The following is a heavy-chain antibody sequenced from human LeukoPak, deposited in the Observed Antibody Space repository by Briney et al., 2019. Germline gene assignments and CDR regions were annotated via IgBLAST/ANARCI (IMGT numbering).Heavy chain of an antibody. Sequence: SETLSLTCTVSGGSISSSSYYWSWIRQPPGTGLEWIGYIYYSGSTNYNPSLKSRVTMSVDTSRNQFSLKLSSLTAADTAVYYCARSIVGGTIDYWGQGTLVTVSS. CDR1: GGSISSSSYY. CDR3: ARSIVGGTIDY. CDR2: IYYSGST. J-gene: IGHJ4*02. D-gene: IGHD1-26*01. V-gene: IGHV4-61*01.